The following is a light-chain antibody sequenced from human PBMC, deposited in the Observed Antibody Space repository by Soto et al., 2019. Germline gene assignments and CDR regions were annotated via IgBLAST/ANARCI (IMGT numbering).Light chain of an antibody. V-gene: IGKV1-5*03. Sequence: DIQMTQSPSTLSASVGDRVTITCRASQSISSWLAWYQQKPGKAPKLLIYKASSLESGVPSRFSGSGSGTEFTLTISSLQPDDFATYYCQQYNSPSSYTFGQGTKLEIK. CDR1: QSISSW. CDR2: KAS. J-gene: IGKJ2*01. CDR3: QQYNSPSSYT.